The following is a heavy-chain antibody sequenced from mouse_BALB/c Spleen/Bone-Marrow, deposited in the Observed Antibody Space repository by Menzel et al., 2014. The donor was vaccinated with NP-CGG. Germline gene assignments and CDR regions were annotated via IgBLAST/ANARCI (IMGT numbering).Heavy chain of an antibody. CDR3: ARDYGNYVRFAY. V-gene: IGHV7-3*02. D-gene: IGHD2-1*01. J-gene: IGHJ3*01. CDR2: IRNKANGYTT. CDR1: GFTFTDYY. Sequence: EVKLVESGGGSVQPGGSLRLSCATSGFTFTDYYMSWVRQPPGKALEWLGFIRNKANGYTTEYSASVKGRFTISRGNSQSILYLQMNTLRAEDSATYYCARDYGNYVRFAYWGQGTLVTVSA.